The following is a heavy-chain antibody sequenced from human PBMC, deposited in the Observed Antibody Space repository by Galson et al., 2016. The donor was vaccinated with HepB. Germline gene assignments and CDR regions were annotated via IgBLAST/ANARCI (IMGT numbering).Heavy chain of an antibody. Sequence: SVKVSCKASGGTFNNYAIAWARQAPGQGLEWMGGIVPIFATANYAQKFQDRVTIAADESTSTAYMELSSLRSEDTAVYYCARMDAPELEGGGWFDPWGQGTLVTVSS. J-gene: IGHJ5*02. D-gene: IGHD3-3*01. CDR1: GGTFNNYA. V-gene: IGHV1-69*13. CDR2: IVPIFATA. CDR3: ARMDAPELEGGGWFDP.